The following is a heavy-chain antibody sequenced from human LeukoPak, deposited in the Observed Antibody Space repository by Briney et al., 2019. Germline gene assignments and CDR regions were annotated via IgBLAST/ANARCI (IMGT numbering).Heavy chain of an antibody. V-gene: IGHV3-30-3*01. J-gene: IGHJ3*02. CDR1: GFTFSSYA. CDR3: ATQLNDYGEAFDI. CDR2: ISYDGSNK. D-gene: IGHD4-17*01. Sequence: GRSLRLSCAASGFTFSSYAMHWVRQAPGKGLEWVAVISYDGSNKYYADSVKGRFTISRDNSKNTLYLQMNSLRAEDTAVYYCATQLNDYGEAFDIWGQGTMVTVS.